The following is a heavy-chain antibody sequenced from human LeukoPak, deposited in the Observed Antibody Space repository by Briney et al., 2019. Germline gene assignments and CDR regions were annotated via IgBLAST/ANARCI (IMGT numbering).Heavy chain of an antibody. D-gene: IGHD1-26*01. J-gene: IGHJ4*02. CDR3: ARDAIVGATYFDY. CDR1: GGSISSGSYY. Sequence: PSETLSLTCTVSGGSISSGSYYWSWIRQPAGKGLEWIGRIYTSGSTNYNPSLKSRVTISVDTSKNQFSLKLSSVTAADTAVYYCARDAIVGATYFDYWGRGTLVTVPS. V-gene: IGHV4-61*02. CDR2: IYTSGST.